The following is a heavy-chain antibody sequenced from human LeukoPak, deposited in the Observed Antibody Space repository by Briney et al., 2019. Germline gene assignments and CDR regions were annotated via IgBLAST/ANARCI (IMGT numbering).Heavy chain of an antibody. D-gene: IGHD6-13*01. CDR1: GYTFTSYG. CDR2: ISAYNGNT. Sequence: ASVKVSCKASGYTFTSYGISWVRQAPGQGLEWMGWISAYNGNTNYAQKLQGRVTMTTDTSTSTAYMELRSMRSDDTAVYYCAAGRQQVVPPRYYYGMDVWGQGTTVTVSS. V-gene: IGHV1-18*01. J-gene: IGHJ6*02. CDR3: AAGRQQVVPPRYYYGMDV.